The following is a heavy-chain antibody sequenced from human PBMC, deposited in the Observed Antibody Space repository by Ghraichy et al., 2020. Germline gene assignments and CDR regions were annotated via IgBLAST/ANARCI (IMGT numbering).Heavy chain of an antibody. CDR3: AKGEDGSPDF. V-gene: IGHV3-30*18. CDR1: GFTFSRYG. J-gene: IGHJ4*02. Sequence: GGSLRLSCAASGFTFSRYGMHWVRQAPGKGLVWVALMSTDGKTKYYEYSVRGRFTISRDNSKNTLFLQMNSLRAEDTAMYYCAKGEDGSPDFWGQGTLVTVSS. CDR2: MSTDGKTK. D-gene: IGHD1-26*01.